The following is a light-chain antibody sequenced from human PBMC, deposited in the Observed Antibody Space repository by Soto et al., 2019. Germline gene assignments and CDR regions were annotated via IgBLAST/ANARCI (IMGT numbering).Light chain of an antibody. J-gene: IGLJ7*01. CDR1: VLAKKY. V-gene: IGLV3-27*01. CDR2: KDS. Sequence: SYELTQPSSVSVSPGQTARITCSGDVLAKKYARWFQQKQGQAPVLVIYKDSERPSGIPERFSGSSSGTTVTLTISGAQVEDEADYYCYSAADNNAVFGGGTQLTVL. CDR3: YSAADNNAV.